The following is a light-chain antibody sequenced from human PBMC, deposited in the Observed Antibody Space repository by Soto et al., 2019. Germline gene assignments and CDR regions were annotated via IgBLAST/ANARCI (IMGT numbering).Light chain of an antibody. CDR2: DGS. CDR3: SSYTSSSTYV. J-gene: IGLJ1*01. Sequence: QSVLTQPASLSGSPGQSITISCTGNSSDVGGYNYVSWYQQHPGKAPKLMIYDGSNRPAGVSNRFSGSKSGNTASLTISGLQAEDEADYYCSSYTSSSTYVFGTGTKVTVL. V-gene: IGLV2-14*01. CDR1: SSDVGGYNY.